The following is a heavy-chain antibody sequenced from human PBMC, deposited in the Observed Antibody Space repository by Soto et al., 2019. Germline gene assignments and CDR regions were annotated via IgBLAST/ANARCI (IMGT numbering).Heavy chain of an antibody. CDR1: GGSISSYY. V-gene: IGHV4-59*08. D-gene: IGHD2-15*01. Sequence: SETLSLTCTVSGGSISSYYWSWIRQPPGKGLEWIGYIYYSGSTNYNPSLKSRVTISVDTSKNQFSLKLSSVTAADTAVYYCARLAYCSGGSCHGWFDPWGQGTLVTVSS. CDR3: ARLAYCSGGSCHGWFDP. J-gene: IGHJ5*02. CDR2: IYYSGST.